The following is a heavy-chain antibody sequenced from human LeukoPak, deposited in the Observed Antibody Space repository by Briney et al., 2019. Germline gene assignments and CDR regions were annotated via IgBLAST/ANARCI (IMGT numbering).Heavy chain of an antibody. D-gene: IGHD6-13*01. CDR2: ISSSSRTF. CDR1: GFTFSSYE. J-gene: IGHJ4*02. V-gene: IGHV3-48*03. Sequence: PGGSLRLSCAASGFTFSSYEMNWVRQAPGKGLEWVSYISSSSRTFYYADSVKGRFTISRDNGKNSLYLQMNSLRVEDTAVYYCARDSRGSSWFFDYWGQGALVTVSS. CDR3: ARDSRGSSWFFDY.